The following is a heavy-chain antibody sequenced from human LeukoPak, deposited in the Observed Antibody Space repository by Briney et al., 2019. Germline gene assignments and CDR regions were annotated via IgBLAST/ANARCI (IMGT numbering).Heavy chain of an antibody. D-gene: IGHD2/OR15-2a*01. J-gene: IGHJ4*02. CDR1: GNYW. V-gene: IGHV3-74*01. CDR3: VSFYETY. Sequence: GGSLRLSCAASGNYWMHWVRRAPGKGLVWVSHINSDGGWTSYADSVKGRFTISKDNAKNTVYLQMNSLRAEDTAVYYCVSFYETYWGRGTLVTVSS. CDR2: INSDGGWT.